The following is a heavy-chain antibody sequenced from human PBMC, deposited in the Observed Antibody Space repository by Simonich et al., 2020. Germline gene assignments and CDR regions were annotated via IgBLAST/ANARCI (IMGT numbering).Heavy chain of an antibody. CDR2: SYYSGST. J-gene: IGHJ4*02. D-gene: IGHD2-8*01. CDR1: CGSISSSSYY. Sequence: QLQLQESGPGLVKPSETLSLTCTVSCGSISSSSYYWGWIRQPPGKGLEWIESSYYSGSTYHNPSLKSRVTISVDTSKNQFSLKLSSVTAAYTAVYYCARQRVLMVYAIDYWGQGTLVTVSS. V-gene: IGHV4-39*01. CDR3: ARQRVLMVYAIDY.